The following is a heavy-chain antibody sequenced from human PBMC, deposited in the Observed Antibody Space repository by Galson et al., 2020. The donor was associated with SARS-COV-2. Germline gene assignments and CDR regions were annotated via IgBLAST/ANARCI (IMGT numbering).Heavy chain of an antibody. Sequence: SETLSLTCTVSGGSISSYYWSWIRQPPGKGLEWIGYIYYSGSTNYNPTLKNRVTISVDTSKNQFSLKLSSVTAAATAVYYCASLSIVGAYFEYWGQGTLVTVSS. CDR3: ASLSIVGAYFEY. CDR2: IYYSGST. J-gene: IGHJ4*02. CDR1: GGSISSYY. V-gene: IGHV4-59*01. D-gene: IGHD1-26*01.